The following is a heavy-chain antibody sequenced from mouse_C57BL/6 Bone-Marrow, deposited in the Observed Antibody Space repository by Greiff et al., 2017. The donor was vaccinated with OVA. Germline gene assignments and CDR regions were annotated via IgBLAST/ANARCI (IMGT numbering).Heavy chain of an antibody. J-gene: IGHJ2*01. D-gene: IGHD2-12*01. V-gene: IGHV5-12*01. CDR1: GFTFSDYY. Sequence: EVQVVESGGGLVQPGGSLKLSCAASGFTFSDYYMYWVRQTPEKRLEWVAYISNGGGSTYYPDTVKGRFTISRDNAKNTLYLQMSRLKSEDTAMYYCARLRRGGFDYWGQGTTLTVSS. CDR3: ARLRRGGFDY. CDR2: ISNGGGST.